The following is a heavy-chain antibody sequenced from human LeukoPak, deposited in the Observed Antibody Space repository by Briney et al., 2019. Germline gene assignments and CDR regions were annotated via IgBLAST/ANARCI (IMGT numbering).Heavy chain of an antibody. CDR2: IYYSGST. Sequence: SETLSLTCTVSGVSVSSGSYYWSWIRQPPGKGLEWIGYIYYSGSTNYNPSLKSRATISVDTSKNQFSLKLSSVTAADTAVYYCARTPVVRGNNWFDPWGQGTLVTVSS. V-gene: IGHV4-61*01. J-gene: IGHJ5*02. CDR1: GVSVSSGSYY. CDR3: ARTPVVRGNNWFDP. D-gene: IGHD3-10*01.